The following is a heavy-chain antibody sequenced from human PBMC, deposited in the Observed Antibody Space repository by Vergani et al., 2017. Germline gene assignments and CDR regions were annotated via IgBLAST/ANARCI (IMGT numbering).Heavy chain of an antibody. V-gene: IGHV4-34*01. CDR3: AREGLIAVAGRYWYFDL. Sequence: QVQLQQWGAGLLKPSETLSLTCAVYGGSFSAYYWSWIRQPPGKGLEWIGEINHRGSTNYNPSLKSRVTISVDTSKNQFSLKLSSVTAADTAVYYCAREGLIAVAGRYWYFDLWGRGTLVTVSS. CDR2: INHRGST. D-gene: IGHD6-19*01. CDR1: GGSFSAYY. J-gene: IGHJ2*01.